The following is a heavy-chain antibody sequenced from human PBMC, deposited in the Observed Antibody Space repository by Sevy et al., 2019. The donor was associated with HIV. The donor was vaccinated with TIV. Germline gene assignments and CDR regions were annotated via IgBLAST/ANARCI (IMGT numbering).Heavy chain of an antibody. CDR1: GGTFSSYA. D-gene: IGHD3-10*01. J-gene: IGHJ4*02. V-gene: IGHV1-69*13. Sequence: ASVKVSCKASGGTFSSYAISWVRQAPGQGLEWMGGIIPIFGTANYAQKFQGRVTITADESTSTAYMELSSLRSEDTAVYYCARKSTGPDGSGSYDYFDYWGQGTLVTVSS. CDR2: IIPIFGTA. CDR3: ARKSTGPDGSGSYDYFDY.